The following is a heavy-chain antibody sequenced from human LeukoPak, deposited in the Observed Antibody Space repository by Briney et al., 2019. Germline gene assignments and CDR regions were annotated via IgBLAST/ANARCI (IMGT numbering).Heavy chain of an antibody. D-gene: IGHD6-13*01. Sequence: ASVTVSFKASGYTFTDYYMHWLRQPPGQGLEWMGWINLNSGGTNYAQKFQGRVTMTRDTSISTAYMGLSRLRSDDTAVYYCARAPERIAAAGTGYYGMDVWGQGTTVTVSS. V-gene: IGHV1-2*02. CDR3: ARAPERIAAAGTGYYGMDV. J-gene: IGHJ6*02. CDR1: GYTFTDYY. CDR2: INLNSGGT.